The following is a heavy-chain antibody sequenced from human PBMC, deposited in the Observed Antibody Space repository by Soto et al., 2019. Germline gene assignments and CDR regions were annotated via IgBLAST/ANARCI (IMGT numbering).Heavy chain of an antibody. V-gene: IGHV1-18*01. CDR2: ISAHNGNT. Sequence: QVHLVQSGAEVKKPGASVKVSCKASGYTFTSYGITWVRQAPGQGLEWMGWISAHNGNTDYAQKLQGRDIVTRDPPTSTAYMELRSLISDDTAVYYCARGRYGDYWGQGALVTVSS. J-gene: IGHJ4*02. CDR1: GYTFTSYG. D-gene: IGHD1-1*01. CDR3: ARGRYGDY.